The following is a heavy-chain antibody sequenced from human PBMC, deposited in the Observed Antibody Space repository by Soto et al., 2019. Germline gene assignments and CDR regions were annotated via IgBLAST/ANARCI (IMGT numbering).Heavy chain of an antibody. J-gene: IGHJ6*02. CDR1: GGSISSSSYY. D-gene: IGHD6-19*01. CDR2: IYYSGST. CDR3: ARQGGSSSGWYNYYYYYGMDA. V-gene: IGHV4-39*01. Sequence: SETLSLTCTVSGGSISSSSYYWGWIRQPPGKGLEWIGSIYYSGSTYYNPSLKSRVTISVDTSKNQFSLKLSSVTAADTAVYYCARQGGSSSGWYNYYYYYGMDAWGQGTTVTVSS.